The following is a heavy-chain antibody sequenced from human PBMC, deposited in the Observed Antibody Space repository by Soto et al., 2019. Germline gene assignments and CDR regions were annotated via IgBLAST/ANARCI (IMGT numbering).Heavy chain of an antibody. V-gene: IGHV3-23*01. CDR1: GFILNNYA. CDR3: VKRGRNWGAFDV. D-gene: IGHD7-27*01. CDR2: IGGTDGDSDGVP. Sequence: VQLLESGGDLVQPGGSLRLSCVASGFILNNYAMSWVRQAPGTGLEWVSTIGGTDGDSDGVPWYEDSVKGRFTISRDGSANTLLLHMANLGAEDSALYFCVKRGRNWGAFDVWGQGTRVGVSS. J-gene: IGHJ3*01.